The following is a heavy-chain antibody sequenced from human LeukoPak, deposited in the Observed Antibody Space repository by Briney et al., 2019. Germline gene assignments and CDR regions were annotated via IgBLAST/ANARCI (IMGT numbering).Heavy chain of an antibody. V-gene: IGHV3-21*01. J-gene: IGHJ4*02. CDR3: ASLSDSSSWN. D-gene: IGHD6-13*01. CDR1: GFIFSSYS. Sequence: GGSLRLSCAASGFIFSSYSMNWVRQAPGRGLEWISSISSSSSYIYYADSVKGRFTISRDNAKNSLYLQMNSLRAEDTAVYYCASLSDSSSWNWGQGTLVTVSS. CDR2: ISSSSSYI.